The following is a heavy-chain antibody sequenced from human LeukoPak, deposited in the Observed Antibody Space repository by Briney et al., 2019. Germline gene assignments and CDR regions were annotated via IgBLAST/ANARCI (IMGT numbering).Heavy chain of an antibody. V-gene: IGHV3-30*19. Sequence: GSLRLSCAASGFTFSSYGIHWVRQAPGKGLEWVTFILYDGSDKYYADSVKGRFSISRDNSKNTLYLQMNSLRPEDTAVYYCARRAGGYSHPYDYWGQGTLVTVSS. CDR2: ILYDGSDK. CDR3: ARRAGGYSHPYDY. CDR1: GFTFSSYG. D-gene: IGHD4-23*01. J-gene: IGHJ4*02.